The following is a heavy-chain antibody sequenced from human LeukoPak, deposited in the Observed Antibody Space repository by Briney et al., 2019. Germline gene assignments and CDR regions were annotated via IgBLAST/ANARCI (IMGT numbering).Heavy chain of an antibody. V-gene: IGHV6-1*01. J-gene: IGHJ3*01. CDR2: TYYRSKWNN. CDR1: GDSVSSNSVA. D-gene: IGHD2-15*01. Sequence: SSQTLSLTCAISGDSVSSNSVAWNWLRQSPSRGLEWLGRTYYRSKWNNDYAVTVKSRITINPDTSKNQFSLQLNSVTPDDTALYYCARGRYSGFDLWGQGTMVTVSS. CDR3: ARGRYSGFDL.